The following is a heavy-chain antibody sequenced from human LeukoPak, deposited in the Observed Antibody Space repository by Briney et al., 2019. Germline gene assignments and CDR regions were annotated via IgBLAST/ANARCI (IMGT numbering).Heavy chain of an antibody. J-gene: IGHJ4*02. CDR3: AKKGLYGGSYFHY. D-gene: IGHD1-26*01. CDR1: GFTFSGYA. V-gene: IGHV3-23*01. Sequence: GGSLRLSCAASGFTFSGYAMSWVRQAPGKGLEWVSAISGSGGSTYYADSVKGRFTISRDNSKNTLYLQMNSLRAEDTAVYYCAKKGLYGGSYFHYWGQGTLVTVSS. CDR2: ISGSGGST.